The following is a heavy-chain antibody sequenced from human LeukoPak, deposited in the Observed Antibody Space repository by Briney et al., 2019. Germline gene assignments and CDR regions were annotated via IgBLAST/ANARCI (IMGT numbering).Heavy chain of an antibody. CDR1: GFTFSSYG. CDR2: IRYDGSNK. Sequence: PGGSLRLSCAASGFTFSSYGMHWVRQAPGKGLEWVAFIRYDGSNKYYADSVKGRFTISRDNSKNTLYLQMNSLRAEDTAVYYCARVRVQDYYDSHCYFDYWGQGTLVTVSS. V-gene: IGHV3-30*02. J-gene: IGHJ4*02. D-gene: IGHD3-22*01. CDR3: ARVRVQDYYDSHCYFDY.